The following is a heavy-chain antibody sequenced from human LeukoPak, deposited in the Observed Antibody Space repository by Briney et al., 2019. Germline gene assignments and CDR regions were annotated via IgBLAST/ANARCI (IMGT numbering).Heavy chain of an antibody. CDR2: IIPILGIA. J-gene: IGHJ5*02. Sequence: GASVKVSCKASGGTFSSYTISWVRQAPGQGLEWMGRIIPILGIANYAQKFQGRVTITADKSTSTAYMELSSLRSEDTAVYYCAGGTYSGYEYNWFGPWGQGTLVTVSS. V-gene: IGHV1-69*02. CDR1: GGTFSSYT. D-gene: IGHD5-12*01. CDR3: AGGTYSGYEYNWFGP.